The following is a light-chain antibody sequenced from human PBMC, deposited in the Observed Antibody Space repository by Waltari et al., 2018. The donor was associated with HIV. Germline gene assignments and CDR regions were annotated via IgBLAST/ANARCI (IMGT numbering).Light chain of an antibody. V-gene: IGLV1-44*01. CDR3: AAWDDSLNAYV. CDR1: SSTIGSNT. CDR2: CLD. J-gene: IGLJ1*01. Sequence: QSVLTQTPSASGTPGQRVLVSCSGSSSTIGSNTVHWYQQLPGAAPRLLIPCLDQRPSGVPDRFSGSKSGASASLAISGLQSEDEADYYCAAWDDSLNAYVFGGGTKVTVL.